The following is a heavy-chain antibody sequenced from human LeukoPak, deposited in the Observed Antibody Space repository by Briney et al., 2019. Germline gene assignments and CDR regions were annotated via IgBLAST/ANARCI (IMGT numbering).Heavy chain of an antibody. V-gene: IGHV3-7*04. CDR3: ARGGRDGYNW. Sequence: GGSLRLSCAASGFAFSIYWTSWVRQAPGQGLEWVANMKHDGSEEYYVDSVKGRFTISRDNTKNSLYLQMNSLRADDTAVYYCARGGRDGYNWWGQGTLVTVSS. D-gene: IGHD5-24*01. CDR2: MKHDGSEE. J-gene: IGHJ4*02. CDR1: GFAFSIYW.